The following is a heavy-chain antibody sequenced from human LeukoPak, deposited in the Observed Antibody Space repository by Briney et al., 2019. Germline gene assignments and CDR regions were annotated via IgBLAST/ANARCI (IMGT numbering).Heavy chain of an antibody. V-gene: IGHV4-59*01. J-gene: IGHJ4*02. CDR3: ARGEAWSTYYFDY. CDR1: GRSISSYY. CDR2: IYYSVST. Sequence: SESLSLACTVAGRSISSYYSRWIRHPPGKGLEWIGYIYYSVSTNYNPPLKSGVTISVDTSKNQFSLKLSSATAADTAVYYCARGEAWSTYYFDYWGQGTLVTVSS. D-gene: IGHD1-26*01.